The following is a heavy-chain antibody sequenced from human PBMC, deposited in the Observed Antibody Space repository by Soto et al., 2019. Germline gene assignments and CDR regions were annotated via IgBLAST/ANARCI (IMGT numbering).Heavy chain of an antibody. CDR1: GYTFTSYG. D-gene: IGHD2-8*01. CDR3: AREDCTNGVCYYGMEV. J-gene: IGHJ6*02. Sequence: ASVKVSCKASGYTFTSYGTSWFRQAPGQGLEWMGWISAYNGNTNYAQKLQGRVTMTTDTSTSTAYIELRSLRSDDTAVYYCAREDCTNGVCYYGMEVWGQGTTVTVSS. V-gene: IGHV1-18*04. CDR2: ISAYNGNT.